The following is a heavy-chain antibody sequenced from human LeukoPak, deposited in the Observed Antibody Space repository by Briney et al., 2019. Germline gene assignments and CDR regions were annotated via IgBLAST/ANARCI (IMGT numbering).Heavy chain of an antibody. D-gene: IGHD6-19*01. V-gene: IGHV3-23*01. CDR3: AKDQSSGWPNYFDY. CDR2: ISGSGGST. Sequence: GGSLRLSCAASGFTFSSYAMSWVRQAPGKGLEWVSAISGSGGSTYYSDSVKGRFTISRDNSKSTLYLQMNSLRAEDTALYYCAKDQSSGWPNYFDYWGQGTLVTVSS. J-gene: IGHJ4*02. CDR1: GFTFSSYA.